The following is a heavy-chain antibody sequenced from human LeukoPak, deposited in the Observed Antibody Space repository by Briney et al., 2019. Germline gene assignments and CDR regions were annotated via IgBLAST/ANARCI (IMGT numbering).Heavy chain of an antibody. D-gene: IGHD5-12*01. CDR2: INHSGST. Sequence: SETLSLTCAVYGGSFSGYHWSWIRQPPGKGLEWIGEINHSGSTNYNPSLKSRVTISVDTSKNQFSLKLSSVTAADTAVYYCARGYSGYDPFDYWGQGTLVTVSS. J-gene: IGHJ4*02. CDR3: ARGYSGYDPFDY. CDR1: GGSFSGYH. V-gene: IGHV4-34*01.